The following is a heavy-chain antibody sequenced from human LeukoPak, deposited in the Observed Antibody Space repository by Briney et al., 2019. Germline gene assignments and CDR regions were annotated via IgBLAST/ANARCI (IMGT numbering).Heavy chain of an antibody. J-gene: IGHJ6*02. CDR1: GGSFGGYY. D-gene: IGHD2-15*01. CDR3: ARWLGYCSGGSCYPYIYGMDV. V-gene: IGHV4-34*01. Sequence: SETLSLTCAVYGGSFGGYYWSWIRQPPGKGLEWIGEINHSGSTNYNPSLKSRVTISVDSSKNQFSLKLSSVTAADTAVYYCARWLGYCSGGSCYPYIYGMDVWGQGTTVTVSS. CDR2: INHSGST.